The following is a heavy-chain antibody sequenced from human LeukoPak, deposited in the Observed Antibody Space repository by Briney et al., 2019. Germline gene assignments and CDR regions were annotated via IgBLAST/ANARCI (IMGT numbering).Heavy chain of an antibody. CDR2: TRNKVNSYTT. V-gene: IGHV3-72*01. CDR1: RFTFSDHY. D-gene: IGHD4/OR15-4a*01. CDR3: ARSMYGEGRRIIDFDY. J-gene: IGHJ4*02. Sequence: PGGSLRLSCAVSRFTFSDHYIDWVRQAPGKGLEWVARTRNKVNSYTTAYAASVTGRFTVSRDDSSNLVYLQMNSLKIEDTAVYYCARSMYGEGRRIIDFDYWGQGSLLTVSS.